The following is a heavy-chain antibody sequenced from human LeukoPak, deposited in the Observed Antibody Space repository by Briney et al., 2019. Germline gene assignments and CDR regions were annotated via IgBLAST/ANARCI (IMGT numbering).Heavy chain of an antibody. V-gene: IGHV3-64*02. CDR2: ISRDGGST. D-gene: IGHD1-26*01. CDR3: ARDGATSCLGY. CDR1: GFTFSNYA. J-gene: IGHJ4*02. Sequence: GGSLRLSCAASGFTFSNYAFHWVRQAPGKGLEYVSAISRDGGSTYYVDSVKGRFTISRDDSKNTVYLQMDGLRAEDMAVYYCARDGATSCLGYWGRGTLVTV.